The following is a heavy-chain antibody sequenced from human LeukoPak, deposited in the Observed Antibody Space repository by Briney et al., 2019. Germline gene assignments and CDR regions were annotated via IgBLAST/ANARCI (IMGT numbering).Heavy chain of an antibody. Sequence: ASVKVSCKASGYTFTHYSVSWVRQAPGQGLEWMGWISTYYGNTKYAQRFQGRVTMTTDTSTTTAYMEVRSLRYDDTAVYYCARMTMSGVATPYDYWGQGAPVTVSS. CDR2: ISTYYGNT. J-gene: IGHJ4*02. CDR1: GYTFTHYS. D-gene: IGHD3-3*01. V-gene: IGHV1-18*01. CDR3: ARMTMSGVATPYDY.